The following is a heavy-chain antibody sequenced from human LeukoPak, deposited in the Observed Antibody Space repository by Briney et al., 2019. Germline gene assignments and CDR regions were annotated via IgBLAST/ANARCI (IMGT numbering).Heavy chain of an antibody. V-gene: IGHV1-2*02. Sequence: GSVKVSCKASGYTFNDYYIHWVRQAPGQGLEWMGWINPNSGGTNYAQKFQGRVTMTRDTSISTAYMELSRLRSDDTAVYYCARDGRLHYYDSSGYYHWGQGTLVTVSS. CDR2: INPNSGGT. D-gene: IGHD3-22*01. CDR1: GYTFNDYY. J-gene: IGHJ5*02. CDR3: ARDGRLHYYDSSGYYH.